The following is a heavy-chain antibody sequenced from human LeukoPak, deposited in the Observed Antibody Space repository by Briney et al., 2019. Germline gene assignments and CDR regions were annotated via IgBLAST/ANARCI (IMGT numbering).Heavy chain of an antibody. V-gene: IGHV4-59*01. CDR2: IYYSGST. D-gene: IGHD2-2*01. CDR1: GGSISSYY. CDR3: ARVQARNIVVVPAALFDY. Sequence: SETLSLTCTVSGGSISSYYWSWIRQPPGKGLEWIGYIYYSGSTNYNPSLKSRVTISVDTSKNQFSLKLSSVTAADTAVYYCARVQARNIVVVPAALFDYWGQGTLVTVSS. J-gene: IGHJ4*02.